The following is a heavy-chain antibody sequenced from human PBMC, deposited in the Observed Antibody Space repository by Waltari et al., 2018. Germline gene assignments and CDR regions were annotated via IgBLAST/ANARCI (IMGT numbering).Heavy chain of an antibody. CDR3: AREAAVAGHYFDY. CDR1: GLTFTTYW. J-gene: IGHJ4*02. V-gene: IGHV3-74*01. CDR2: INRDGTTI. D-gene: IGHD6-19*01. Sequence: EVHLVESGGGLVQPGGSLRLSCAASGLTFTTYWMHWVRQAPGKGLVWDSRINRDGTTINYADSVKGRFTISRDNARNTLYLQMSSLRDEDTAVYFCAREAAVAGHYFDYWGQGSLVTVSS.